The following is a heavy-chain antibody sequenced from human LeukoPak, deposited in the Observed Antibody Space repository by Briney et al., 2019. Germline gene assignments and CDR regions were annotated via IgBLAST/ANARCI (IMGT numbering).Heavy chain of an antibody. Sequence: SETLSLTCTVCGGSISSTSYSWGWIRQPPGKGLEWIESIYYSWSTYYNPSLKSRVTLSVDTSKNQFSLKLSSVTAADTAVYYCARVDSSGYYFDYWGQGTLVTVSS. J-gene: IGHJ4*02. CDR1: GGSISSTSYS. CDR2: IYYSWST. V-gene: IGHV4-39*01. CDR3: ARVDSSGYYFDY. D-gene: IGHD3-22*01.